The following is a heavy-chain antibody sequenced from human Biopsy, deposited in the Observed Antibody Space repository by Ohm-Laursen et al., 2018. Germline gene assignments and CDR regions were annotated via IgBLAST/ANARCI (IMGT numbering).Heavy chain of an antibody. V-gene: IGHV4-59*12. CDR1: GGSIGSFF. Sequence: SQTLSLTCTVSGGSIGSFFWSWIRQPPGKGLEWIGYIYYSGSTNYNPSLRSRVTISVDRSKNQFSLKLRSLTATDTAIYYCGNEVYGRDYWGQGARVTVSS. J-gene: IGHJ4*02. D-gene: IGHD4-17*01. CDR3: GNEVYGRDY. CDR2: IYYSGST.